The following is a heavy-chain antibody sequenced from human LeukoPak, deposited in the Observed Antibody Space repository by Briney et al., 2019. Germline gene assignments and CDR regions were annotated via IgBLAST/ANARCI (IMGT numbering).Heavy chain of an antibody. CDR1: GFTFSCYW. CDR2: INSDGSST. D-gene: IGHD3-10*02. J-gene: IGHJ4*02. CDR3: ARNVGEPAPFY. V-gene: IGHV3-74*01. Sequence: GGSLRLPCAASGFTFSCYWMHWVRQAPGKGLVWVSRINSDGSSTTYADSVKGRFTISRDNAKNTLYLQMNSLRAEDTAVYYRARNVGEPAPFYWGPMTLVTVSS.